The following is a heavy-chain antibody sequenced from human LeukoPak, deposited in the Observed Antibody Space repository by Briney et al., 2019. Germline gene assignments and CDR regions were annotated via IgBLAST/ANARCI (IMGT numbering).Heavy chain of an antibody. D-gene: IGHD5-18*01. CDR2: IYYSGTT. Sequence: SETPSLTCTVSGGSISSSTYYWGWIRQPPGKGLEWIGSIYYSGTTHYNPSLESRVTISVDTSKNQFSLKPASVTAADTAVYYCAKGAGGFSYYNWFDPWGQGTLVTVSS. CDR3: AKGAGGFSYYNWFDP. CDR1: GGSISSSTYY. J-gene: IGHJ5*02. V-gene: IGHV4-39*07.